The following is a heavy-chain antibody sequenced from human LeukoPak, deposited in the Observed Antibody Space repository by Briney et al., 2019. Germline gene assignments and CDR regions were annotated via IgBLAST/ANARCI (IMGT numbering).Heavy chain of an antibody. CDR2: ISGSSTYI. CDR1: GFSFSTYY. D-gene: IGHD1-14*01. CDR3: ARENHGSFDY. V-gene: IGHV3-21*01. Sequence: SGGSLRLSCAASGFSFSTYYVNWVRQAPGKGLEWVSCISGSSTYIYYADSVRGRFAISRDNAKNSLYLQMNSLRAEDTAVYYCARENHGSFDYWGQGSLVTVSS. J-gene: IGHJ4*02.